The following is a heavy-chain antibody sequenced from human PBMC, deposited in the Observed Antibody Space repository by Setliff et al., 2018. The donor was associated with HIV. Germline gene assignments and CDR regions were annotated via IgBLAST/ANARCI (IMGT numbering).Heavy chain of an antibody. V-gene: IGHV4-34*01. CDR3: ARRGLRGSSGFPYYFYMDV. J-gene: IGHJ6*03. CDR2: ITHSENT. CDR1: GGSFSAYY. Sequence: KPSETLSLTCAVYGGSFSAYYWTWIRQPPGKGLEWIGEITHSENTKYNPSLRSRVTISVDTSKNQFSLKLTSVTAADTAVYYCARRGLRGSSGFPYYFYMDVWDKGTTVTVSS. D-gene: IGHD3-22*01.